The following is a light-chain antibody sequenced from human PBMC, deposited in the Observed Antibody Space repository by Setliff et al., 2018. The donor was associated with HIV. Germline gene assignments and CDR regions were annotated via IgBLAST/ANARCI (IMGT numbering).Light chain of an antibody. CDR1: SSDVGSYNL. Sequence: QSVLTQPASVSGSPGQSITISCTGTSSDVGSYNLVSWYQQHPGKAPKLMIYDVSKRPSGVSNRISGSKSANTASLTISGLQAEDEADYYCSSYTSSSTYVFGTGTKVTVL. V-gene: IGLV2-14*02. CDR3: SSYTSSSTYV. J-gene: IGLJ1*01. CDR2: DVS.